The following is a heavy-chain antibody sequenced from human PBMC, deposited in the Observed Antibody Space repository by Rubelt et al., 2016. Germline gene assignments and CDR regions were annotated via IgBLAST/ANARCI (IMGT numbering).Heavy chain of an antibody. J-gene: IGHJ4*02. CDR3: ARGVCSSTSCYHRFDY. CDR2: INHSGST. Sequence: QLQLQESGPGLVKPSETLSLTCTVSGGSISSSSYYWGWIRQPPGKGLEWIGEINHSGSTNYNPSLKGVVTISVDTSKNQFSLKLSSVTAADTAVYYCARGVCSSTSCYHRFDYWGQGTLVTVSS. V-gene: IGHV4-39*07. D-gene: IGHD2-2*01. CDR1: GGSISSSSYY.